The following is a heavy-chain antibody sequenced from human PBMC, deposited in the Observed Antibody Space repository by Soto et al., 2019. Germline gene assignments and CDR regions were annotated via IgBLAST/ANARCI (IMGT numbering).Heavy chain of an antibody. V-gene: IGHV3-21*01. CDR1: GFTFSSYS. CDR3: ARAPWGGDSYGMDV. D-gene: IGHD2-21*02. CDR2: ISSSSSYI. Sequence: EVQLVESGGGLVKPGGSLRLSCAASGFTFSSYSMNWVRQAPGKGLEWVSSISSSSSYIYYADSVKGRFTISRDNAKNSLYLQMNSLRADDTAVYYCARAPWGGDSYGMDVWGQGTTVTVSS. J-gene: IGHJ6*02.